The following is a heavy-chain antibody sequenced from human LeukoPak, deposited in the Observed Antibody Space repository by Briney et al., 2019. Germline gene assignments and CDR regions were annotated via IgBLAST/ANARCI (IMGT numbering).Heavy chain of an antibody. CDR3: ARTPTADWLPPG. CDR1: GFTFSSYS. Sequence: GGSLRLSCAASGFTFSSYSMNWVRQASGKGLKWVSSISSSSSYIYYADSVKGRFTISRDNAKNSLYLQMNSLRAEDTAVYYCARTPTADWLPPGWGQGTLVTVSS. V-gene: IGHV3-21*01. D-gene: IGHD3-9*01. CDR2: ISSSSSYI. J-gene: IGHJ4*02.